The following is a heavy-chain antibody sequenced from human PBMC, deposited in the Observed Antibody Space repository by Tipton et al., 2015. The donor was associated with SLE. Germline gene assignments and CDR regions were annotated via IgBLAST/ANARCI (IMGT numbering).Heavy chain of an antibody. CDR3: AKDRGDSNWFDP. CDR2: ISGGGETT. V-gene: IGHV3-23*01. CDR1: EFTFNSYA. J-gene: IGHJ5*02. D-gene: IGHD3-10*01. Sequence: SLRLSCAASEFTFNSYAMSWVRQAPGKGLEWVSTISGGGETTYYADSVKGRVTISRDNSKNTLYLQMNSLRAEDTAVYYCAKDRGDSNWFDPWGQGTLVTVSS.